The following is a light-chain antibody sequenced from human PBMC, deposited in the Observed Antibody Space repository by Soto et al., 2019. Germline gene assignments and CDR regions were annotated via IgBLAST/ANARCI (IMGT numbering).Light chain of an antibody. J-gene: IGKJ5*01. CDR1: QSVSTN. CDR2: GAS. V-gene: IGKV3-15*01. CDR3: QQYSSSPS. Sequence: EIVMTQSPTTLSVSPGERATLSCRASQSVSTNLAWYQQKPGQVPSLLIYGASTRASGIPARFSGSGSGTEFTLTIGSLQSEDFAGYYCQQYSSSPSFGQGTRLEIK.